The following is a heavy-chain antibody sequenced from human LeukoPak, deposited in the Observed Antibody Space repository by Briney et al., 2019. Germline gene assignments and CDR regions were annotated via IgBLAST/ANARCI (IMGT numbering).Heavy chain of an antibody. CDR1: GFTFSSYS. CDR3: ARGGAYYYYMDV. CDR2: ISSTSRHI. J-gene: IGHJ6*03. V-gene: IGHV3-21*01. Sequence: GGSLRLSCAASGFTFSSYSMNWVRQAPGKGLEWVSSISSTSRHIYYADSVKGRFTISRDNAKNSLYLQMNSLRAEDTAVYYCARGGAYYYYMDVWGKGTTVTVSS. D-gene: IGHD4/OR15-4a*01.